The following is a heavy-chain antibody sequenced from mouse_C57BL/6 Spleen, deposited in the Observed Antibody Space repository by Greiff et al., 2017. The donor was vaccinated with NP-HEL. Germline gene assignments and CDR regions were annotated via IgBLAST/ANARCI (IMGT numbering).Heavy chain of an antibody. V-gene: IGHV1-64*01. Sequence: QVHVKQPGAELVKPGASVKLSCKASGYTFTSYWMHWVKQRPGQGLEWIGMIHPNSGSTNYNEKFKSKATLTVDKSSSTAYMQLSSLTSEDSAVYYCARYGNGPFAYWGQGTLVTVSA. J-gene: IGHJ3*01. CDR3: ARYGNGPFAY. CDR1: GYTFTSYW. CDR2: IHPNSGST. D-gene: IGHD2-1*01.